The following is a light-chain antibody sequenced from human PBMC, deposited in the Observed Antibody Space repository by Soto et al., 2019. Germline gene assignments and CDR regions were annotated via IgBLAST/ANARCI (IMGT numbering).Light chain of an antibody. CDR1: QTISSNY. J-gene: IGKJ5*01. Sequence: LTQSPDTVSLYPGERATLSCRASQTISSNYLAWYQQRPGQAPRLLIYAASKRATDIPERFSGRGSGTDFTLTINTLEPEDFAVYYCQQRSNWITFGQGTRLEIK. CDR3: QQRSNWIT. CDR2: AAS. V-gene: IGKV3D-20*02.